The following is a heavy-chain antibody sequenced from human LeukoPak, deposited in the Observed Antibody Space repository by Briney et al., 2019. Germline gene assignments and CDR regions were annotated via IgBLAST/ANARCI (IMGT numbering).Heavy chain of an antibody. CDR1: GFTFSSYS. D-gene: IGHD6-19*01. Sequence: GGSLRLSRAASGFTFSSYSMNWVRQAPGKGLEWVSSISSSSSYIYYADSVKGRFTISRDNAKNSLYLQMNSLRAEDTAVYYCARDSGVAGFDYWGQGTLVTVSS. CDR2: ISSSSSYI. J-gene: IGHJ4*02. CDR3: ARDSGVAGFDY. V-gene: IGHV3-21*01.